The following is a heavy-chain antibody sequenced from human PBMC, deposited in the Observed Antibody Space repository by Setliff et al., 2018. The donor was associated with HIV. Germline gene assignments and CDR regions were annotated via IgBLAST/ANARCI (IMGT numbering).Heavy chain of an antibody. CDR3: ATTDSEFDH. J-gene: IGHJ4*02. V-gene: IGHV5-51*01. CDR1: GYSFTSFW. CDR2: IYPGDSDT. Sequence: PGESLKISCKGSGYSFTSFWIGWVRQMPGKGLEWMGIIYPGDSDTRYSPSFQGQVTISADKSISTAYLRWSRLKASDSAIYYCATTDSEFDHWGQGALVTVSS.